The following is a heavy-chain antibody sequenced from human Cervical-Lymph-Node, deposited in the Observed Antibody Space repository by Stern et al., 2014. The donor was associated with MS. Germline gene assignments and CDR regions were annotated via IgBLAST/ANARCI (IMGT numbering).Heavy chain of an antibody. D-gene: IGHD1-14*01. CDR2: FNPSGDTT. CDR1: GYTFTSHY. J-gene: IGHJ5*02. Sequence: VQLVESGAEVKKPGASVPVSCKASGYTFTSHYIHWVRQAPGQGLEWMGIFNPSGDTTSSAPQVQGRLTMTRDTSTSTVNLHLSSLRSDDTAVYYCARGFVTTENWFDHWGQGTLVTVSS. V-gene: IGHV1-46*01. CDR3: ARGFVTTENWFDH.